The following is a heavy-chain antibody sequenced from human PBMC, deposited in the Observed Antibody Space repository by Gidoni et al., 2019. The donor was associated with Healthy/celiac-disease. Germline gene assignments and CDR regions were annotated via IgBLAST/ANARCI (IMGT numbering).Heavy chain of an antibody. CDR1: GGSISSSSYY. Sequence: QLQLQESGPGLVKPSETLSLTCTVSGGSISSSSYYWGWIRQPPGKGLEWIGSIYYSGSTYYNPSLKSRVTISVDTSKNQFSLKLSSVTAADTAVYYCARRAGSGWSAGVLDIWGQGTMVTVSS. CDR3: ARRAGSGWSAGVLDI. D-gene: IGHD6-19*01. V-gene: IGHV4-39*01. CDR2: IYYSGST. J-gene: IGHJ3*02.